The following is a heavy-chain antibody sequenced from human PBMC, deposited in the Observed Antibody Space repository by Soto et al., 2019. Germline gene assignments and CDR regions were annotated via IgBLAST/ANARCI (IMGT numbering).Heavy chain of an antibody. Sequence: QVQLVESGGGGVQPGTSLRLSCSASGFTLSSVDMHWVRQAPGKGLEWVAVMSYDGRNQYYADSVKGRFTVSRDSSKGKLYLQMNSLRPEDAGDDYCDKGGWYTSLSRSDCWGQGTLVTVSS. D-gene: IGHD6-6*01. CDR2: MSYDGRNQ. V-gene: IGHV3-30*18. J-gene: IGHJ4*02. CDR1: GFTLSSVD. CDR3: DKGGWYTSLSRSDC.